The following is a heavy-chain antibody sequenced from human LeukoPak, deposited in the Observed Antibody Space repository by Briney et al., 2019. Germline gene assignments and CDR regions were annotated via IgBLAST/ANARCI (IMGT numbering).Heavy chain of an antibody. CDR2: IYSSGIT. CDR1: GGSMFSYY. CDR3: ARRAYYDSSGFHPTSGYFDL. J-gene: IGHJ2*01. V-gene: IGHV4-4*08. Sequence: SETLSLTCSVSGGSMFSYYWNWIRQPPGKGLEWIGYIYSSGITNYNPSLRSRGTISVATSTNQFSLRLTSVTAEDTAIYYCARRAYYDSSGFHPTSGYFDLWGRGTLVTVSS. D-gene: IGHD3-16*01.